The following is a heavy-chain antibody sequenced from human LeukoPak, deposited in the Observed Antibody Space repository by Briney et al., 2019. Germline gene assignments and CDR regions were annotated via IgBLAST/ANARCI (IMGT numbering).Heavy chain of an antibody. CDR1: GDSFTSVTDY. CDR3: ARAIYDSSGFYQDYAFDI. J-gene: IGHJ3*02. CDR2: LYYTGST. D-gene: IGHD3-22*01. Sequence: PSETLSLTCTVSGDSFTSVTDYWAWIRQPPGKGLEWIGSLYYTGSTNYSPSLKSRVTISGDTSKNQFSLNLNSVTAADTAVYYCARAIYDSSGFYQDYAFDIWGQGTMVTVSS. V-gene: IGHV4-39*01.